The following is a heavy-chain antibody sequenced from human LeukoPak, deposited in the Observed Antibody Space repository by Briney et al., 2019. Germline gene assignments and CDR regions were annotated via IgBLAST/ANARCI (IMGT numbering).Heavy chain of an antibody. CDR2: ISGSGGST. V-gene: IGHV3-23*01. Sequence: GGSLRLSCATSGFTFSSYAMSWVRQAPGKGLEWVSAISGSGGSTYYADSVRGRFTISRDNSKNTLYLQMNSLRAEDTAVYYCARESHIVVVTAELAAFDYWGQGTLVTVSS. CDR3: ARESHIVVVTAELAAFDY. J-gene: IGHJ4*02. D-gene: IGHD2-21*02. CDR1: GFTFSSYA.